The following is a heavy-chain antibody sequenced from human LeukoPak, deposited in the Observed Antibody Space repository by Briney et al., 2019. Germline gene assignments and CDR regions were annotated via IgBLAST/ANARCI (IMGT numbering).Heavy chain of an antibody. D-gene: IGHD3-10*01. J-gene: IGHJ4*02. Sequence: GGSLRLSCAASGFTFRNLGMHWVRQASGKGLEWVGRIRNKTKSYATAYAASVKGRFIISRDDSKNTAYLQMNSLKSEDTAVYYCTRPGSGSSRDYWGQGTLVTVSS. CDR2: IRNKTKSYAT. CDR1: GFTFRNLG. CDR3: TRPGSGSSRDY. V-gene: IGHV3-73*01.